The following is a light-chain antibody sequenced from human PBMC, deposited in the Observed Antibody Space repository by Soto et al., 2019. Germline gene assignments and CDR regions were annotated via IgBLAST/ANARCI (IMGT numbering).Light chain of an antibody. V-gene: IGKV1-5*01. J-gene: IGKJ2*01. CDR2: DAS. CDR1: QSINNW. Sequence: DIQMTQSPSTLSASVGDRVSITCRASQSINNWLAWYQQKPGKAPKLLSSDASTLESGVPSRFSGSGSGTEFTLTISSLQPDDFATYYCQQYSIYSTFGQGTKLEIK. CDR3: QQYSIYST.